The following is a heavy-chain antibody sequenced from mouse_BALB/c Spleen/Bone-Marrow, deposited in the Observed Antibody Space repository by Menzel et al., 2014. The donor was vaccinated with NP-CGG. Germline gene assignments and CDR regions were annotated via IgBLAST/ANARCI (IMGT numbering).Heavy chain of an antibody. CDR2: IDPASGDT. J-gene: IGHJ3*01. D-gene: IGHD1-1*01. Sequence: EVKLLESGTELVKPGASVKLSCTASGFKFKDTHMHWVKQRPEQGLEWIGRIDPASGDTKYDPKFQGKAAITGDTSSNTAYLQLSSLTSEDTAVYYCSRDYGGTAWFGLLGPRDSGHCLC. V-gene: IGHV14-3*02. CDR3: SRDYGGTAWFGL. CDR1: GFKFKDTH.